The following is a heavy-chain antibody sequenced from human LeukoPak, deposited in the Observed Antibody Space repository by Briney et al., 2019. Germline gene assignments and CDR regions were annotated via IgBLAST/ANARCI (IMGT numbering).Heavy chain of an antibody. J-gene: IGHJ4*02. CDR2: IIPILGIA. V-gene: IGHV1-69*04. D-gene: IGHD3-3*01. Sequence: GASVKVSCKASGCTFSSYVISWVRQAPGQGLEWMGRIIPILGIANYAQKFQGRVTITADKSTSTAYMELSSLRSEDTAVYYCARAVHGGFLYYFDYWGQGTLVTVSS. CDR1: GCTFSSYV. CDR3: ARAVHGGFLYYFDY.